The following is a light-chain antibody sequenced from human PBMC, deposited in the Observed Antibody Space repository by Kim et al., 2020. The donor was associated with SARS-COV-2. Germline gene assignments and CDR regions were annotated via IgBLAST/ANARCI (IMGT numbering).Light chain of an antibody. CDR1: QSISSSY. CDR2: GAS. Sequence: PGERVTLSCRASQSISSSYLTWYQHKPGQAPRLLIYGASTRATGIPARFSGSGSGTDFTLTISSLQPEDFAVYYCQQDYNLPWTFGQGTKV. J-gene: IGKJ1*01. V-gene: IGKV3D-7*01. CDR3: QQDYNLPWT.